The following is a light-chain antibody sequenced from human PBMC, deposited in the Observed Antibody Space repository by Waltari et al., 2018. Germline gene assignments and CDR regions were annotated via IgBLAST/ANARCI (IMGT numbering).Light chain of an antibody. CDR3: HQYGSSPRT. V-gene: IGKV3-20*01. Sequence: EIVLTQSPGTLSLSPGERATLPCRASQSVSSSYLAWYQQKPGQAPRLLIYGASSRATGIPDRFSGSGSGTDFTLTISRLEPEDFAVYYCHQYGSSPRTFGGGTKVEIK. J-gene: IGKJ4*01. CDR2: GAS. CDR1: QSVSSSY.